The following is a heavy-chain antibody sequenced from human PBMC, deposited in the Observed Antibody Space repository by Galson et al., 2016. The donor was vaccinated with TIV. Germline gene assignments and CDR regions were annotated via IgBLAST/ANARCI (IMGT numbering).Heavy chain of an antibody. CDR2: IIPLFSTA. CDR3: AKDRNTARDTYYWYYGMDV. J-gene: IGHJ6*02. CDR1: GGSFSSYV. D-gene: IGHD5-18*01. V-gene: IGHV1-69*13. Sequence: SVKVSCKASGGSFSSYVISWVRQAPGQGLERMGGIIPLFSTANYAQKFQGRVTITADESTSTAYMELSSLRSEDTAIYYCAKDRNTARDTYYWYYGMDVWGQGTTVTVSS.